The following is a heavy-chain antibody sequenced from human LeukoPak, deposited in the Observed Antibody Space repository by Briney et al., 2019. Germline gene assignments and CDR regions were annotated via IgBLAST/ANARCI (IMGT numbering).Heavy chain of an antibody. V-gene: IGHV3-30*09. CDR2: ISYDGSNE. CDR3: ARDAVRVWSHIGTFDV. Sequence: GGSLRLSCAASGFTFSSYIMHWVRQAPGKGLEWLAAISYDGSNEVYLGAVKGRFAISRDNSKNTLYLQMSSLSSEDTALYYCARDAVRVWSHIGTFDVWGQGTMVSVSS. J-gene: IGHJ3*01. CDR1: GFTFSSYI. D-gene: IGHD2-8*02.